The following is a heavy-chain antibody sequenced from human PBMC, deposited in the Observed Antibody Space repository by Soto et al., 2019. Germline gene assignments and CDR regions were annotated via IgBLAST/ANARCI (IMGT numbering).Heavy chain of an antibody. J-gene: IGHJ6*02. CDR3: ARGVPAAIIDYYYGMDV. V-gene: IGHV4-31*03. D-gene: IGHD2-2*01. CDR1: GGSISSGGYY. Sequence: PSETLSLTCTVSGGSISSGGYYWRWNRQHPGKGLEWIGYIYYSGSTYYNPSLKSRVTISVDTSKNQFSLKLSSVTAADTAVYYCARGVPAAIIDYYYGMDVWGQGTTVTVSS. CDR2: IYYSGST.